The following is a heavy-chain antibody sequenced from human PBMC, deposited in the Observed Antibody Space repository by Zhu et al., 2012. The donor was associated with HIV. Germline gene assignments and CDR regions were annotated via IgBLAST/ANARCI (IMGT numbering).Heavy chain of an antibody. CDR2: IYHSGST. Sequence: QVQLQESGPGLVKPSETLSLTCAVSGYSISSGYYWGWIRQPPGKGLEWIGIIYHSGSTYYNPSLKSRVTISIDSSKNQFSLRLSSVIAADTAVYYCARSIYYYDSSGYYSDAFDIWAKGQWSRLX. CDR1: GYSISSGYY. J-gene: IGHJ3*02. D-gene: IGHD3-22*01. V-gene: IGHV4-38-2*01. CDR3: ARSIYYYDSSGYYSDAFDI.